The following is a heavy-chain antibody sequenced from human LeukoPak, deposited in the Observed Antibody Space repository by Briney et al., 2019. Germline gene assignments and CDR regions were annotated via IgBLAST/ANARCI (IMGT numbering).Heavy chain of an antibody. Sequence: PSETLSLTCTVSGGSINTYYWSWIRQPPGKGLEWIGYIYYSGSTNYNPSLKSRVTISVDTSKNQFSLKLSSVTAADTAVYYCARGYTPRRYYYYGMDVWGQGTTVTVSS. J-gene: IGHJ6*02. CDR1: GGSINTYY. CDR2: IYYSGST. CDR3: ARGYTPRRYYYYGMDV. D-gene: IGHD2-2*02. V-gene: IGHV4-59*12.